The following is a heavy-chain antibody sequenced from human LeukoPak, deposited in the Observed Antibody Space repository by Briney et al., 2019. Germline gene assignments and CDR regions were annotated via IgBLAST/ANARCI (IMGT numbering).Heavy chain of an antibody. CDR2: ISAYNGNT. J-gene: IGHJ5*02. CDR3: ARDRIAAAGTNCFDP. V-gene: IGHV1-18*01. D-gene: IGHD6-13*01. Sequence: ASVKVSCKASGYTFTSYGISWVRQAPGQGLEWMGWISAYNGNTNYAQKLQGRVTMTTDTSTSTAYMELRSLRSDDTAVYYCARDRIAAAGTNCFDPWGQGTLVTVSS. CDR1: GYTFTSYG.